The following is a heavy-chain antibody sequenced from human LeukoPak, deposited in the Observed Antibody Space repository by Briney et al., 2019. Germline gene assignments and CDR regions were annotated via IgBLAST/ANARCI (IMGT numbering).Heavy chain of an antibody. J-gene: IGHJ4*02. V-gene: IGHV3-33*07. CDR2: ISYDGNNK. Sequence: GGSLRLSCAASGFTLSSYGMYWVRQAPGKGLEWVAFISYDGNNKYYADSVKGRFTISRDNSKNTLYLQMNSLGAEDTAVYYCARARYSYGHYWGQGTLVTVSS. CDR3: ARARYSYGHY. CDR1: GFTLSSYG. D-gene: IGHD5-18*01.